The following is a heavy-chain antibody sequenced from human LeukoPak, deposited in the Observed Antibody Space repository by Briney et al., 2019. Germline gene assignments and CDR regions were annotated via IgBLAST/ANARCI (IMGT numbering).Heavy chain of an antibody. Sequence: GGCLRLSCAAPGYSSAAYGMSWVRPAPGRGLGWVSGIHWKGGSTGYADSVKGRFTISRDNPKHSLYLQMNSQRAEDTALYYCAREHYYGSGSYLDWGQGTLVTVSS. V-gene: IGHV3-20*04. CDR3: AREHYYGSGSYLD. CDR2: IHWKGGST. CDR1: GYSSAAYG. D-gene: IGHD3-10*01. J-gene: IGHJ4*02.